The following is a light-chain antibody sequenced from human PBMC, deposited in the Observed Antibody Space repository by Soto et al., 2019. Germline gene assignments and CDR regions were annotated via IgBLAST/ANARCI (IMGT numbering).Light chain of an antibody. CDR3: LQSTQLPPT. CDR1: QSLLHITGETF. V-gene: IGKV2D-29*02. J-gene: IGKJ5*01. CDR2: EVS. Sequence: DIVMTQSPLSLPVTPGEPASISCKSSQSLLHITGETFLFWYLQKPGQSPQLLIYEVSTRVSGVPDRFSGSGSGTDFTLEISRVEPDDVGIYYCLQSTQLPPTFGQGTRLEIK.